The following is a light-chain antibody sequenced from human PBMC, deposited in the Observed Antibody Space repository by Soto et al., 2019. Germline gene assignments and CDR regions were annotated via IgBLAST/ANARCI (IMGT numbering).Light chain of an antibody. CDR1: QSVSGTY. J-gene: IGKJ2*01. V-gene: IGKV3-20*01. Sequence: EIVLTQSPGTLSSSPGERATLSCRASQSVSGTYLAWYQHRSGQAPRLLIYGASNRATGIPDRFSGYGSGTDFTLTVSRLEPEDSAVYYCQQFVMSPPGYTFGQGTKLEIK. CDR2: GAS. CDR3: QQFVMSPPGYT.